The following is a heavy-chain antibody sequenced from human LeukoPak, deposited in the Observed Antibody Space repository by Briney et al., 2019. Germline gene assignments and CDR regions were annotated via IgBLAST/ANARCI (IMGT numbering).Heavy chain of an antibody. V-gene: IGHV3-48*03. CDR3: ARAPGYYGSCGY. D-gene: IGHD3-10*01. Sequence: GGSLRLSCAASGFTFSSYEMNWVRQAPGKGLEWVSYISSSGSTIYYADSVKGRFTISRDNAKNSLYLQMNSLRAEDTAVYYCARAPGYYGSCGYWGQGTLVTVSS. J-gene: IGHJ4*02. CDR2: ISSSGSTI. CDR1: GFTFSSYE.